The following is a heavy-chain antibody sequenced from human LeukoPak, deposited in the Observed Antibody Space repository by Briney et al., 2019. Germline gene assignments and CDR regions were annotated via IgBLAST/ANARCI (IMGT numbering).Heavy chain of an antibody. D-gene: IGHD4-17*01. Sequence: KSSETLSLTCTVSGGSISSGDYYWSWIRQPPGKGLEWIGYIYYSGSTYYNPSLKSRVTISVDTSKNQFSLKLSSVTAADTAVYYCARDSNYGDFGYWGQGTLVTVSS. J-gene: IGHJ4*02. V-gene: IGHV4-30-4*01. CDR2: IYYSGST. CDR1: GGSISSGDYY. CDR3: ARDSNYGDFGY.